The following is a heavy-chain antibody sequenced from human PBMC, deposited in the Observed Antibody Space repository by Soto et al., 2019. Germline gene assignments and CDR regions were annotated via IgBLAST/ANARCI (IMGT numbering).Heavy chain of an antibody. J-gene: IGHJ4*02. CDR1: GGSISSGGYY. D-gene: IGHD5-18*01. Sequence: QVQLQESGPGLVKPSQTLSLTCTVSGGSISSGGYYWSWIRQHPGKGLEWIGYIYYSGSTYYNPSLKGRVTLSVDTSKNQFSRKLSFVTAADTAVYYCARDRGGYSYGADYWGQGTLVTVSS. V-gene: IGHV4-31*03. CDR3: ARDRGGYSYGADY. CDR2: IYYSGST.